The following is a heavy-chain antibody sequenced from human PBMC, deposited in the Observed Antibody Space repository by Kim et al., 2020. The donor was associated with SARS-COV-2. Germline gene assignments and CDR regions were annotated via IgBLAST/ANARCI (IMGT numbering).Heavy chain of an antibody. D-gene: IGHD3-9*01. J-gene: IGHJ4*02. CDR1: GYTFTSYA. CDR2: INAGNGNT. V-gene: IGHV1-3*01. CDR3: ANDYDILTGYYYFDY. Sequence: ASVKVSCKASGYTFTSYAMHWVRQAPGQRLEWMGWINAGNGNTKYSQKFQGRVTITRDTSASTAYMELSSLRSEDTAVYYCANDYDILTGYYYFDYWGQGPLLTVSS.